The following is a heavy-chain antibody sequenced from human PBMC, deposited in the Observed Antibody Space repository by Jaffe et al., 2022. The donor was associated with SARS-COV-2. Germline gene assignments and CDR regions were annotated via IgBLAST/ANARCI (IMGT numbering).Heavy chain of an antibody. CDR2: ISSSSSYI. J-gene: IGHJ3*02. CDR3: AREEGGYCSGGSCPFDAFDI. D-gene: IGHD2-15*01. CDR1: GFTFSSYS. V-gene: IGHV3-21*01. Sequence: EVQLVESGGGLVKPGGSLRLSCAASGFTFSSYSMNWVRQAPGKGLEWVSSISSSSSYIYYADSVKGRFTISRDNAKNSLYLQMNSLRAEDTAVYYCAREEGGYCSGGSCPFDAFDIWGQGTMVTVSS.